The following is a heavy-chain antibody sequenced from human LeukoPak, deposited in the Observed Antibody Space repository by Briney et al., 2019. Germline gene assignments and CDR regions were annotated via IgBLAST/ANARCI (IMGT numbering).Heavy chain of an antibody. J-gene: IGHJ4*02. V-gene: IGHV3-23*01. CDR3: VKRATVGAPSPLFDY. CDR1: GFTFSSYV. D-gene: IGHD1-26*01. Sequence: GGSLRLSCAASGFTFSSYVMSWVRQAPGKGLEWASAISGSGGSTYYADSVKGRFTISRDNSKNTLYLQMSSLTPEDTAVYYCVKRATVGAPSPLFDYWGQGTLVTVSS. CDR2: ISGSGGST.